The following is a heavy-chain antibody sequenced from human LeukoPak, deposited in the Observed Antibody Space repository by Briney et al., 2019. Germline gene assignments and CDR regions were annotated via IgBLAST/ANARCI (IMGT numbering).Heavy chain of an antibody. CDR3: ARGARGGDIHYFYYMAV. Sequence: SETLSLTCTVSGGSISSYYWSWIRRPPGKGLEWIGFISTSGSTDYNPSLKSRVTISVDTSKNQFSLKLSSVTAADTAVYYCARGARGGDIHYFYYMAVWSKGTTVTVSS. J-gene: IGHJ6*03. V-gene: IGHV4-4*09. CDR1: GGSISSYY. D-gene: IGHD2-21*01. CDR2: ISTSGST.